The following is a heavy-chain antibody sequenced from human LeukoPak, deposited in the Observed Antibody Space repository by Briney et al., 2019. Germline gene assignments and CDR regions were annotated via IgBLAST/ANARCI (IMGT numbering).Heavy chain of an antibody. J-gene: IGHJ4*02. Sequence: GGSLRLSCAASGFTFSSYGMHWVRQAPGKGLEWVAFIRYDGSNKYYADSVKGRFTISRDNSKNTLYLQMNSLRAEDTAVYYCASTVRRGSHHDYWGQGTLVTVSS. CDR1: GFTFSSYG. CDR2: IRYDGSNK. V-gene: IGHV3-30*02. D-gene: IGHD1-26*01. CDR3: ASTVRRGSHHDY.